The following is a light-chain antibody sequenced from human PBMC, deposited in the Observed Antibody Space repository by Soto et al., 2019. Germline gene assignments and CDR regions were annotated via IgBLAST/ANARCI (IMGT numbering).Light chain of an antibody. Sequence: DIVMTQSPLSLPVTHGEPASISCRSSQSLLHSNGYNYLDWYLQKPGQSPQLLIYLGSNRASGVPDRFSGSGSGTDFTLKIRRVEAEDVGVYFCMQALQTPYTFGQGTKLEIK. V-gene: IGKV2-28*01. J-gene: IGKJ2*01. CDR2: LGS. CDR3: MQALQTPYT. CDR1: QSLLHSNGYNY.